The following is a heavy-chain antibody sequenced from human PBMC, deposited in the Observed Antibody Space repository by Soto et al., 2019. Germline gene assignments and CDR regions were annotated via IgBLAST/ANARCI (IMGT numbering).Heavy chain of an antibody. J-gene: IGHJ5*02. Sequence: ASVKVSCKASGYTFTSYYMHWVRQAPGQGLEWMGIINPSGGSTSYAQKFQGRVTMTRDTSTSTVYMELSSLRSEDTAVYYCARGQRRVWSGSPSWFDPWGQGTLVTVSS. V-gene: IGHV1-46*01. CDR1: GYTFTSYY. D-gene: IGHD3-3*01. CDR2: INPSGGST. CDR3: ARGQRRVWSGSPSWFDP.